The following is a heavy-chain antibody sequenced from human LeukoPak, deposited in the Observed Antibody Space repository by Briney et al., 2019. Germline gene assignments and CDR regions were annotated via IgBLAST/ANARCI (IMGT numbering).Heavy chain of an antibody. Sequence: SETLSLTCTVSGGSINTANYYWGWLRQPPGKGLEWIGSIYYSETTYDNPSLKSRVTISIETSKNQFSLRLSSVTASDTAVYYCARQRADYYYYYMDVWGEGTTVAVS. CDR1: GGSINTANYY. J-gene: IGHJ6*03. V-gene: IGHV4-39*01. CDR3: ARQRADYYYYYMDV. CDR2: IYYSETT.